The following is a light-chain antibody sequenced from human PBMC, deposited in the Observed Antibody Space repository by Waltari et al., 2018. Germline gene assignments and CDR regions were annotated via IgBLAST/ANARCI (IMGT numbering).Light chain of an antibody. CDR1: RNDIGFYKY. J-gene: IGLJ3*02. CDR2: DVS. CDR3: CSYAGSYTWV. Sequence: QSALTQPRSVYGSPGQSVTNTCTGTRNDIGFYKYLPWYQHHPGKAPKFIIFDVSKRPSGIPDRFSGSKSGKTASLTISGLQADDEADYYCCSYAGSYTWVFGGGTKLTVL. V-gene: IGLV2-11*01.